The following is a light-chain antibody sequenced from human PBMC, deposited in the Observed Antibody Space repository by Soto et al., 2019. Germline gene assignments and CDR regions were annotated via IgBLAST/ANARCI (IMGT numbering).Light chain of an antibody. CDR3: QQYNSFST. Sequence: DIQMTQSPSTLSASVGDRVTITCRASQSISSWLAWYQQKPGKAPKLLIYGAFNLQNGFPSRFSGSGSGTDFTLTISSLQPEDFATYYCQQYNSFSTFGQGTKVDIK. J-gene: IGKJ1*01. CDR2: GAF. V-gene: IGKV1-5*01. CDR1: QSISSW.